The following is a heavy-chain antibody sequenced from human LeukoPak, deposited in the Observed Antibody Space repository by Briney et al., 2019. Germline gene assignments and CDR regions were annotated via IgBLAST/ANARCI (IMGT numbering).Heavy chain of an antibody. Sequence: GASVKVSCKASGGTFSSYAISWVRQAPGQGLEWMGGIIPIFGTANYAQKFQGRVTITADESTSTAYMELSSLRSEDTAVYYCARDRGYSYGYGTGTDYWGQGTLVTVSS. J-gene: IGHJ4*02. CDR2: IIPIFGTA. V-gene: IGHV1-69*13. CDR1: GGTFSSYA. CDR3: ARDRGYSYGYGTGTDY. D-gene: IGHD5-18*01.